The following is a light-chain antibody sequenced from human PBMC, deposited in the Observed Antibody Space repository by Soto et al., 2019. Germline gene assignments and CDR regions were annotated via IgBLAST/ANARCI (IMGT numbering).Light chain of an antibody. Sequence: DIQMTQSPSTLSASEGDRVTITCRASQSIGSWLAWYQQKPGKAPKLLIYDVSSLESGVPSRFSGSASGTEFTLTISSPQPDDFAIYYCQHYNSYSRTFGQGTKVEIK. V-gene: IGKV1-5*01. CDR1: QSIGSW. CDR2: DVS. CDR3: QHYNSYSRT. J-gene: IGKJ1*01.